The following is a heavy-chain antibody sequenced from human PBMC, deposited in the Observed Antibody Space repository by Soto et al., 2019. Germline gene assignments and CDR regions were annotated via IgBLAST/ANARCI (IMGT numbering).Heavy chain of an antibody. CDR2: ISGSGGST. D-gene: IGHD5-12*01. CDR1: GFTFSSYA. CDR3: ATEVSGYGWWYYYSGMDV. J-gene: IGHJ6*02. V-gene: IGHV3-23*01. Sequence: EVQLLESGGGLVQPGGSLRLSCAASGFTFSSYAMSWVRQAPGKGLEWVSAISGSGGSTYYADSVKGRFTISRDNSKNTLYLRMNSLRAEDTAVYYCATEVSGYGWWYYYSGMDVWGQGTTVTVSS.